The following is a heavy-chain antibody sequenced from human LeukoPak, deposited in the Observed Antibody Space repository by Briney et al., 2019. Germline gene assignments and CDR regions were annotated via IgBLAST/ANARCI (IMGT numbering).Heavy chain of an antibody. CDR2: IYYSGTT. J-gene: IGHJ4*02. CDR3: ARGVYIAAAQYGY. CDR1: GGSISSYY. D-gene: IGHD6-13*01. Sequence: PSETLSLTCTVSGGSISSYYWSWIRQPPGKGLEWIGNIYYSGTTNYNPSLKSRVTISVDTPKNQFSLKLSSVTAADTAVYYCARGVYIAAAQYGYWGQGTLVTVSS. V-gene: IGHV4-59*01.